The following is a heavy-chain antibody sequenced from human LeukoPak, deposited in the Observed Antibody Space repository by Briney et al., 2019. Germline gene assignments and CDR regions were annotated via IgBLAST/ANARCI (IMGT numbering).Heavy chain of an antibody. CDR2: IIPIFGIA. V-gene: IGHV1-69*04. Sequence: ASVKVSCKASGGTFSNYAISWVRQAPGQGLEWMGRIIPIFGIANYAQKFQGRVTITADKSTSTAYMELSSLRSEDTAVYYCARVMGPRRTYYAALDYWGQGTLVTVSS. D-gene: IGHD3-10*01. J-gene: IGHJ4*02. CDR3: ARVMGPRRTYYAALDY. CDR1: GGTFSNYA.